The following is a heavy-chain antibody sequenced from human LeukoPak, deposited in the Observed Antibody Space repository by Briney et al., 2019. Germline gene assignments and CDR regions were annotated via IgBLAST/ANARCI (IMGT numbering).Heavy chain of an antibody. CDR3: AARGYSYGSFDY. D-gene: IGHD5-18*01. CDR1: GFTFSTYA. Sequence: GGSLRLSCAASGFTFSTYAVNWVRQAPGKGLEWVSTISGSGDSTYYADSVKGRFTISRDNAKNSLYLQMNSLRAEDTAVYYCAARGYSYGSFDYWGQGTLVTVSS. J-gene: IGHJ4*02. CDR2: ISGSGDST. V-gene: IGHV3-23*01.